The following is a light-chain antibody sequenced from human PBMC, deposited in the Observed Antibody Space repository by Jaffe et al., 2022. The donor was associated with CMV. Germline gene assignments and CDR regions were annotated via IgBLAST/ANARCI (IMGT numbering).Light chain of an antibody. V-gene: IGKV1-5*03. CDR2: QAS. J-gene: IGKJ2*01. CDR1: QSINNW. Sequence: DIQMTQSPSTLSASVGDRVTITCRASQSINNWLAWYQQKPGKAPELLIYQASTLQSGVPSRFSAGGSGTEFTLTISSLQPDDFAFYYCQQYNSSPYTFGQGTKLEIK. CDR3: QQYNSSPYT.